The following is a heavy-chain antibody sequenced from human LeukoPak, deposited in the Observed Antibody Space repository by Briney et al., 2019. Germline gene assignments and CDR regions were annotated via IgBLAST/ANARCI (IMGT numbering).Heavy chain of an antibody. CDR1: GGSFSGYY. D-gene: IGHD3-22*01. V-gene: IGHV4-34*01. CDR3: ARGPAYDSSH. Sequence: PSETLSLTCAVYGGSFSGYYWSWIRQPPGKGLEWIGEINHSGSTNYNPSLKSRVTISVDTSKSQFSLKLSSVTAADTAVYYCARGPAYDSSHWGQGTLVTVSS. J-gene: IGHJ4*02. CDR2: INHSGST.